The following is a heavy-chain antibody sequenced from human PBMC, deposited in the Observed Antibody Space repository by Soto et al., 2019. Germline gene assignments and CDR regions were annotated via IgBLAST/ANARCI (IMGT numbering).Heavy chain of an antibody. Sequence: QVQLQQWGAGLLKPSETLSLTCAVYGGSFSGYQWSWIRQTPGKGLEWIGEINDSGNINYNPSLKSRVTILVDPAKKQISLKLGSVAAADTAVYYCARGLILWFGELSPRGGYYYYMDVWGKGTTVTVSS. CDR3: ARGLILWFGELSPRGGYYYYMDV. J-gene: IGHJ6*03. CDR1: GGSFSGYQ. D-gene: IGHD3-10*01. V-gene: IGHV4-34*01. CDR2: INDSGNI.